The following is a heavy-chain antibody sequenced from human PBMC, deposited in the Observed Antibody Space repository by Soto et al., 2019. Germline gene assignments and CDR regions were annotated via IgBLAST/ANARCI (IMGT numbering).Heavy chain of an antibody. CDR3: ARGPAVDVGPTYFDH. CDR2: IIPVSGTT. CDR1: GCTFTRYA. J-gene: IGHJ4*02. Sequence: GAAVKFSCKASGCTFTRYAISWVRQAPGQGLEWMGGIIPVSGTTTYAQKFQARVTITADESTTSAYMELSSLRSEDTAVYYCARGPAVDVGPTYFDHWGQGTPVTVSS. V-gene: IGHV1-69*13. D-gene: IGHD1-26*01.